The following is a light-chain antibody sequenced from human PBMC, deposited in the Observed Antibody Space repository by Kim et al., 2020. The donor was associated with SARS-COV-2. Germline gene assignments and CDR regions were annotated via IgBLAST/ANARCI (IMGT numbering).Light chain of an antibody. Sequence: AIQLTQSPSSLSTSVGGRVTITCRASQGISFALAWYQQKPGQAPNLLIYDASSLARGVPSRFSGSGSGADFTLTISSLQPEDFATYYCQQYDSYPLTFGQGTKLEI. CDR3: QQYDSYPLT. CDR2: DAS. V-gene: IGKV1-13*02. J-gene: IGKJ2*01. CDR1: QGISFA.